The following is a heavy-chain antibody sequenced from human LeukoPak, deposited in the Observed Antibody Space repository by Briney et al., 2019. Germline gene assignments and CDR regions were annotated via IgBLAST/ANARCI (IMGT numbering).Heavy chain of an antibody. J-gene: IGHJ5*02. CDR1: GFTFSSFG. CDR3: AKGGAAPLVWFDP. Sequence: PGRSLRLSCEASGFTFSSFGMHWVRQAPGKGLEWVSAISGSGGSTYYADSVKGRFTISRDNSKNTLYLQMNSLRAEDTAVYYCAKGGAAPLVWFDPWGQGTLVTVSS. V-gene: IGHV3-23*01. CDR2: ISGSGGST. D-gene: IGHD3-10*01.